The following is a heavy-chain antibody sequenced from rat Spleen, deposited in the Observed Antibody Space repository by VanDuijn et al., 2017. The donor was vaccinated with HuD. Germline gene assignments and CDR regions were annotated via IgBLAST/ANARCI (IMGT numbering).Heavy chain of an antibody. V-gene: IGHV6-6*01. CDR2: IKAKSNNYAT. D-gene: IGHD1-10*01. CDR3: ACEFVTTSWFGY. Sequence: EVQVLESGGGLVQPGNSLKLSCATSGFTFSTAWMYWYRQFPEKRLEWVARIKAKSNNYATDYTESVKERFTISRDDSKSSIYLQMNNLKEEDTAIYYCACEFVTTSWFGYWGQGTLVTVSS. CDR1: GFTFSTAW. J-gene: IGHJ3*01.